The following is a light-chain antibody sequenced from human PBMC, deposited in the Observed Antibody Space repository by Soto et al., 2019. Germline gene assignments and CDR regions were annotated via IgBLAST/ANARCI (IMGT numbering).Light chain of an antibody. CDR3: QQTYSTPRT. CDR1: QSISNY. V-gene: IGKV1-39*01. CDR2: AAS. J-gene: IGKJ1*01. Sequence: DVQMTQSPSSLSASVGDRVTITCRATQSISNYLNWYQQKPGKAPKLLIYAASSLQSGVPSRFSGSGSGTDFPLTISSLQPEDFAAYYCQQTYSTPRTFGQGSKVEI.